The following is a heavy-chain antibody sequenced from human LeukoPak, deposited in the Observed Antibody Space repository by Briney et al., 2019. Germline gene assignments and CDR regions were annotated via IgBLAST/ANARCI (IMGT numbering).Heavy chain of an antibody. CDR1: GYSFTSYC. D-gene: IGHD3-10*01. J-gene: IGHJ6*04. CDR2: IDPSDSYN. CDR3: ARLERSMVRGYYGMDV. Sequence: GESPRISCKGSGYSFTSYCIRWVRQMPGKGVEWMGRIDPSDSYNNYSPSFQGHVTISAGKSISTAYLQWSSLKASDTAMYYCARLERSMVRGYYGMDVWGKGTTVTVSS. V-gene: IGHV5-10-1*01.